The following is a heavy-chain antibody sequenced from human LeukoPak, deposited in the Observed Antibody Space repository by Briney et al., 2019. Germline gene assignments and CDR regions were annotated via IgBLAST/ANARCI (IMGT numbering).Heavy chain of an antibody. CDR2: INPNSGGT. V-gene: IGHV1-2*02. J-gene: IGHJ4*02. CDR3: ARGGYSSSWYEDY. D-gene: IGHD6-13*01. Sequence: ASVKASCKASGYTFTGYYMHWVRQAPGQGLEWMGWINPNSGGTNYAQKFQGRVTMTRDTSISTAYMELSRLRSDDTAVYYCARGGYSSSWYEDYWGQGTLVTVSS. CDR1: GYTFTGYY.